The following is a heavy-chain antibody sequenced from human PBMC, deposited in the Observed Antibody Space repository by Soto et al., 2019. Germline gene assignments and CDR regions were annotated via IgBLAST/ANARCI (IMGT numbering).Heavy chain of an antibody. V-gene: IGHV4-4*01. Sequence: QVRLQESGPGLVRPSGTLSLTCAVSGDSINSNYCWTWVRQPPGKGLEWIAEIYYSGGTSYNSSLKRRCRISMAKSKNQFTLSVLSVTAADTAMYCCARDTGWGLGYWGQGTLVTVSS. CDR3: ARDTGWGLGY. D-gene: IGHD6-19*01. CDR1: GDSINSNYC. CDR2: IYYSGGT. J-gene: IGHJ4*02.